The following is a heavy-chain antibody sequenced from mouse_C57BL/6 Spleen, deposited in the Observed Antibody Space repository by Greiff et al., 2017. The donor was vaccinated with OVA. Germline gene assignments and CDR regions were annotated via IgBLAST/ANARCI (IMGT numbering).Heavy chain of an antibody. V-gene: IGHV5-6*01. CDR1: GFTFSSYG. J-gene: IGHJ3*01. CDR2: ISSGGSYT. CDR3: ARQSDDYGAY. D-gene: IGHD2-4*01. Sequence: EVQVVESGGDLVKPGGSLKLSCAASGFTFSSYGMSWVRQTPDKRLEWVATISSGGSYTYYPDSVKGRFTISRDNAKNTLYLQMSSLKSEDTAMYYCARQSDDYGAYWGQGTLVTVSA.